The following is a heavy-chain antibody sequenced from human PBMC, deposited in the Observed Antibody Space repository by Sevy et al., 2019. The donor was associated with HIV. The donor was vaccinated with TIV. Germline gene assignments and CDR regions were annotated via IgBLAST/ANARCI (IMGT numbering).Heavy chain of an antibody. CDR3: AGENAWGRGYS. Sequence: GSLRLSCTVSGGSITSLYWNWIRQPPGKGLEWIANIYYNGHINYNPSLKSRVTLSLDTSKNQFSLRLSSVTAADTAMYYCAGENAWGRGYSWGQGTLVTVYS. CDR2: IYYNGHI. V-gene: IGHV4-59*08. J-gene: IGHJ4*02. CDR1: GGSITSLY. D-gene: IGHD1-26*01.